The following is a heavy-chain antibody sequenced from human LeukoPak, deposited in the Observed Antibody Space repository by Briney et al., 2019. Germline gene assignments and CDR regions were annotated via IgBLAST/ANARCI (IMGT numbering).Heavy chain of an antibody. CDR1: GFTFSSYE. CDR3: ARDETGGYDFVAWFDP. Sequence: GGSLRLSCAASGFTFSSYEMNWVRQAPGKGLEWVSYISSSGSTIYYADSVKGRFTISRDNAKNSLYLQMNSLRAEDTAVYYCARDETGGYDFVAWFDPWGQGTLVTVSS. V-gene: IGHV3-48*03. D-gene: IGHD5-12*01. J-gene: IGHJ5*02. CDR2: ISSSGSTI.